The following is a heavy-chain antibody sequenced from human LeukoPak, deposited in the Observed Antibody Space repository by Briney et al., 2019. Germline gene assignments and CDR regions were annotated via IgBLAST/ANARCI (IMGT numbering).Heavy chain of an antibody. CDR1: GGSISGFY. J-gene: IGHJ6*03. V-gene: IGHV4-59*01. CDR3: ARGYVSIAVAGYYYYMDV. D-gene: IGHD6-19*01. CDR2: IYYTGST. Sequence: SETLSLTCTVSGGSISGFYWSWIRQPPGKGLEWIGYIYYTGSTNYNPSLKSRVTISVDTSKNQFSLKLSSVTAADTAVYYCARGYVSIAVAGYYYYMDVWGKGTTVTVSS.